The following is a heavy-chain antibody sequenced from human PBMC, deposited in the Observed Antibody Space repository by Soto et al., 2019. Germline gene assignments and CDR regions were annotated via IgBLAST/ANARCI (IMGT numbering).Heavy chain of an antibody. V-gene: IGHV3-30*18. CDR1: GFTFSSYG. CDR2: ISYDGSNK. CDR3: AKDKLSCTNGVCYGLDY. D-gene: IGHD2-8*01. J-gene: IGHJ4*02. Sequence: QVQLVESGGGVVQPGRSLRLSCAASGFTFSSYGMHWVRQAPGKGLEWVAVISYDGSNKYYADSVKGRFTISRDNSKNTLYLQMNSLRAEDTAVYYCAKDKLSCTNGVCYGLDYWGQGTLVTVSS.